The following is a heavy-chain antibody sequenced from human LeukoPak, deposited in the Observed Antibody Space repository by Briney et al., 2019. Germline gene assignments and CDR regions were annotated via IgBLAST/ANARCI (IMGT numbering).Heavy chain of an antibody. V-gene: IGHV3-30-3*01. CDR3: ARDRYYRVYMVRGVPDY. J-gene: IGHJ4*02. D-gene: IGHD3-10*01. CDR1: GFTFSSYA. CDR2: ISYDGSNK. Sequence: PGGSLRLSCAASGFTFSSYAMHWVRQAPGKGLEWVAVISYDGSNKYYADSVKGRFTISRDNSKNTLYLQMNSLRAEDTAVYYCARDRYYRVYMVRGVPDYWGQGTLVTVSS.